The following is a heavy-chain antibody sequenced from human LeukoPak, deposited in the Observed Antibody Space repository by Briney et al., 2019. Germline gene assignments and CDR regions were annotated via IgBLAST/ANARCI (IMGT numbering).Heavy chain of an antibody. Sequence: GGSLRLSCAASGFTFSSYSMNWVRQAPGKGLEWVSSISSSSSYIYYADSVKGRFTISRDNAKNSLYLQMNSLRAEDTAVYYCATPGGYSSSSFDHWGQGTLVTVSS. V-gene: IGHV3-21*01. CDR2: ISSSSSYI. J-gene: IGHJ4*02. CDR1: GFTFSSYS. D-gene: IGHD6-6*01. CDR3: ATPGGYSSSSFDH.